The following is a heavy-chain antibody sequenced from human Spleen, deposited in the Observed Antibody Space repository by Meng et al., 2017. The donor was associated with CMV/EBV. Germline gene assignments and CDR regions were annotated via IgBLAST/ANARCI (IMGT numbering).Heavy chain of an antibody. V-gene: IGHV3-11*04. D-gene: IGHD2-15*01. CDR2: ISSGSSTI. J-gene: IGHJ4*02. Sequence: GGSLRLSCGDSQITFSDYYMSWIRQAPGKGLEWVSYISSGSSTIYYADSVKGRFTISRDNAKNLVYLQMDSLRVEDSAVYYCANNGGWAGRILYYWGRGTLVTVSS. CDR1: QITFSDYY. CDR3: ANNGGWAGRILYY.